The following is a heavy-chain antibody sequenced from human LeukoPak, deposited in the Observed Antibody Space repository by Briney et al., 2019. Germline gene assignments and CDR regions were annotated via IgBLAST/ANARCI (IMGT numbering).Heavy chain of an antibody. D-gene: IGHD1-26*01. CDR3: AKTQWKVGATDYFDY. J-gene: IGHJ4*02. V-gene: IGHV3-23*01. CDR2: INDNGGQR. Sequence: TGGSLRLSCAASGFAFNNYAMTWVRQAPGKGLEWVSNINDNGGQRHCADSVKGRFTISRDNSKNTLFLQMDSLRAEDTAVYYCAKTQWKVGATDYFDYWGQGILVTVSS. CDR1: GFAFNNYA.